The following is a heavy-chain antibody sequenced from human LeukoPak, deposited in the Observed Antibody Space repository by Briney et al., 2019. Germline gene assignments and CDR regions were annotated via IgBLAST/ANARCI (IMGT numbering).Heavy chain of an antibody. Sequence: SETLSLTCTVSGGSISSSSYYWGWIRQPPGKGLEWIGSIYYRENTYYSPSLESRVTISIDTSKNQFSLKLTSVTVADTAVYYCARLPDYYYYMDVWGKGTTVTVSS. J-gene: IGHJ6*03. CDR1: GGSISSSSYY. CDR3: ARLPDYYYYMDV. V-gene: IGHV4-39*01. CDR2: IYYRENT.